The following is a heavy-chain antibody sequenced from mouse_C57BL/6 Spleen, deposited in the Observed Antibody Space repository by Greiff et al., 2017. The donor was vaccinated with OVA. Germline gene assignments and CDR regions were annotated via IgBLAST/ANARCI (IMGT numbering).Heavy chain of an antibody. V-gene: IGHV1-80*01. J-gene: IGHJ4*01. D-gene: IGHD3-1*01. CDR3: ARTAGAYSMDY. CDR1: GYAFSSYW. CDR2: LYPGDGDT. Sequence: VQLQQSGAELVKPGASVKISCKASGYAFSSYWMNWVKQRPGKGLEWIGQLYPGDGDTNYNGKFKGKATLTADKSSSTAYMQLSSLTSEDSAVYFWARTAGAYSMDYWGQGTSVTVSS.